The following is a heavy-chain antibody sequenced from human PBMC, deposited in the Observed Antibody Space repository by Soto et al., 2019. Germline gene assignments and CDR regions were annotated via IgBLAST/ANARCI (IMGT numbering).Heavy chain of an antibody. V-gene: IGHV3-9*01. CDR2: ISWNSGSI. D-gene: IGHD6-13*01. CDR1: GFSLDNYA. Sequence: PGRSLRLTCAASGFSLDNYAMHWVRQAPGKGLEWVSGISWNSGSIGYADSVKGRFTISRDNAKNSLYLQMNSLRAEDTALYYCAKDISGYSSSFDYWGQGTLVTVSS. CDR3: AKDISGYSSSFDY. J-gene: IGHJ4*02.